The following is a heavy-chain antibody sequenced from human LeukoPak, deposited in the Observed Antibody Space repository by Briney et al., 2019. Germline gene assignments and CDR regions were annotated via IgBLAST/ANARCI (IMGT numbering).Heavy chain of an antibody. V-gene: IGHV3-74*01. CDR1: GFTSSSYG. CDR2: IKSDGSST. CDR3: VKEGVVCSSTSCYLVAFDM. Sequence: HSGGSLRLSCAASGFTSSSYGMHWVRQAPGQGLVWVARIKSDGSSTAYADSVKGRFTISRDNAKNTLSLQMNSLRAEDTAMYFCVKEGVVCSSTSCYLVAFDMWGQGTMVTVSS. J-gene: IGHJ3*02. D-gene: IGHD2-2*01.